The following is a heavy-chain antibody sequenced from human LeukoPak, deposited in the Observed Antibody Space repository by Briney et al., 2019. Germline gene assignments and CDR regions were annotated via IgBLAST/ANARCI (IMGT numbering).Heavy chain of an antibody. D-gene: IGHD3-10*01. J-gene: IGHJ4*02. V-gene: IGHV3-48*02. CDR3: ATDYYYGSGTVWFGY. CDR2: ISSSSSTI. Sequence: GGSLRLSCAASGFTFSSYSMNWVRQAPGKGLEWVSYISSSSSTIYYADSVKGRFTISRDNAKNSLYLQMNSLRDEDTAVYYCATDYYYGSGTVWFGYWGQRTLVTVSS. CDR1: GFTFSSYS.